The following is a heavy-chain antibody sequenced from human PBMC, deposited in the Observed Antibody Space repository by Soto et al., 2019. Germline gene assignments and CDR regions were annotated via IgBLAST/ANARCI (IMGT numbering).Heavy chain of an antibody. Sequence: ETLSLTCTVSGGSVSSGSYYWSWIRQPPGKGLEWIGYIYYSGSTNYNPSLKSRVTISVDTSKNQFSLKLSSVTTADTAVYYCARGGYSYGADYRGQGTLVTVSS. CDR3: ARGGYSYGADY. CDR2: IYYSGST. J-gene: IGHJ4*02. V-gene: IGHV4-61*01. CDR1: GGSVSSGSYY. D-gene: IGHD5-18*01.